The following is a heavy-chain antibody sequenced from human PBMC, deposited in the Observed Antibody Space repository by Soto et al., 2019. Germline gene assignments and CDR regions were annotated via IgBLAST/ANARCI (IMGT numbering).Heavy chain of an antibody. V-gene: IGHV4-59*01. CDR3: ARDQVPAALLGWIDP. J-gene: IGHJ5*02. CDR1: GGSISSYY. CDR2: IYYSGST. D-gene: IGHD2-2*01. Sequence: QVQLQESGPGLVKPSETLSLTCTVSGGSISSYYWSWIRQPPGKGLEWIGYIYYSGSTNYNPSLKRRVTISVDTSKNPFSLKLSSVTAADTAVYYCARDQVPAALLGWIDPWGQGTLVTVSS.